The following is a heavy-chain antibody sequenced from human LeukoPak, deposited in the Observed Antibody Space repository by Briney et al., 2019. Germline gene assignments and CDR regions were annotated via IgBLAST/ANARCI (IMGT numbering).Heavy chain of an antibody. J-gene: IGHJ6*03. D-gene: IGHD6-13*01. CDR3: QGSWYGYYYYMDV. CDR1: GGSLSSYY. CDR2: IYTSGST. V-gene: IGHV4-4*07. Sequence: PSETLSLTCTVSGGSLSSYYWSWIRQPAGKGLEWIGRIYTSGSTNYNPSLKSRVTMSVDTSKNQFSLQLNSVTPEDTAVYYCQGSWYGYYYYMDVWGKGTTVTVSS.